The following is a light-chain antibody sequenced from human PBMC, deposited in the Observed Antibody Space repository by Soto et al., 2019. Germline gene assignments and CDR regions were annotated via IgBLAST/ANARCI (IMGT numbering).Light chain of an antibody. Sequence: EIVLTQSPGTLSLSPGGRATLSCRASQTVSNRYLAWFQQKPGQTPRLLIYGASSRATGIPDRFSGSGSGTDFTLTITRLEPEDFAVYYCQQYGTSPFNFGPGTKVDVK. CDR3: QQYGTSPFN. J-gene: IGKJ3*01. CDR1: QTVSNRY. V-gene: IGKV3-20*01. CDR2: GAS.